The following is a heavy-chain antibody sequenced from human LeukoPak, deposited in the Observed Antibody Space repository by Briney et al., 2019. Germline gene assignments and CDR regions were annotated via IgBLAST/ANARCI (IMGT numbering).Heavy chain of an antibody. Sequence: GRSLRLSCVASGFNFSTYGMHWVRLSPDKGLEWVTFLRYDGANKYYADSVKGRFTISRDNSKNTLYLQMGSLRAEDMAVYYCARDWIPGYDYVWGSYRPPPFDPWGQGTLVTVSS. D-gene: IGHD3-16*02. CDR1: GFNFSTYG. J-gene: IGHJ5*02. V-gene: IGHV3-30*19. CDR2: LRYDGANK. CDR3: ARDWIPGYDYVWGSYRPPPFDP.